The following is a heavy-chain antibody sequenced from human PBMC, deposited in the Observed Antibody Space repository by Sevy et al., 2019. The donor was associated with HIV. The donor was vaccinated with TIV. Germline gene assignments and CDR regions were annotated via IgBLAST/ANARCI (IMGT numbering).Heavy chain of an antibody. CDR1: GYIFTSYL. V-gene: IGHV5-51*01. J-gene: IGHJ5*02. Sequence: GEALKISCKCSGYIFTSYLIGLVRQMPGKGLELMGIIYPGDSDTRYSPSFQGQATISADRSISTAYLQWSSLKGSDTAMYYCARLRITMVKGDRSYWFDPWGQGTLVTVSS. CDR2: IYPGDSDT. D-gene: IGHD3-10*01. CDR3: ARLRITMVKGDRSYWFDP.